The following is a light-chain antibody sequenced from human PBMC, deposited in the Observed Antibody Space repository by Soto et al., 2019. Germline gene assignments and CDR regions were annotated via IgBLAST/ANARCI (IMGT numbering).Light chain of an antibody. J-gene: IGKJ2*01. CDR2: GAS. CDR3: QQYNNWPPEYT. Sequence: EIVMTQSPATLSVSPGERATLSCRASQSVSSNLAWYQQKPGQAPRLLIYGASTRATGIPARFSGSGSGPEFTLTISSLQSGDFAGYYCQQYNNWPPEYTFGQGTKLEIK. V-gene: IGKV3-15*01. CDR1: QSVSSN.